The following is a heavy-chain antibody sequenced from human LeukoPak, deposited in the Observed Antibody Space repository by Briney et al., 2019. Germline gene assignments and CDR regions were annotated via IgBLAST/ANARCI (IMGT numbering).Heavy chain of an antibody. CDR3: ARERREQLLPPYTRSVTYFDY. J-gene: IGHJ4*02. D-gene: IGHD2-2*01. Sequence: SETLSLTCTVSGGSISSISYYWGWIRQPPGKGLEWIGSITYSGSTYYNPSLKRRVTISIDTSKNQYSLKLSSVTAADTAVYYCARERREQLLPPYTRSVTYFDYWGQGTLVTVSS. V-gene: IGHV4-39*07. CDR1: GGSISSISYY. CDR2: ITYSGST.